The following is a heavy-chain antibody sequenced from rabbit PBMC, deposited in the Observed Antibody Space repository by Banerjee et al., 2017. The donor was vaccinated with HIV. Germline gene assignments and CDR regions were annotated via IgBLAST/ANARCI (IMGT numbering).Heavy chain of an antibody. CDR2: IYPGSSGII. J-gene: IGHJ4*01. D-gene: IGHD5-1*01. V-gene: IGHV1S45*01. Sequence: QEQLVESGGGLVQPEGSLTLTCTASGFSFSSSYFMCWVRQAPGKGLEWIGCIYPGSSGIIYYASWAKGRFTISKTSSTTVTLQMTSLTAADTATYFCARDWADNNGRALDLWGPGTLVTVS. CDR1: GFSFSSSYF. CDR3: ARDWADNNGRALDL.